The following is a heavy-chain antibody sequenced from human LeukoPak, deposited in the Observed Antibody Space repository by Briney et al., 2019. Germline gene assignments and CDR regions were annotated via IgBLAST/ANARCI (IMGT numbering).Heavy chain of an antibody. D-gene: IGHD1-26*01. CDR1: GYTFTAYS. Sequence: ASVKVSCKASGYTFTAYSMHWVRQAPGQGLEWMGRINPDSGDTNFAQKFQGRVTMTRDLPISTAYMELSRLASDDTAVYYCARDSGSYYAYYYWGQGTLVTVSS. CDR3: ARDSGSYYAYYY. J-gene: IGHJ4*02. CDR2: INPDSGDT. V-gene: IGHV1-2*06.